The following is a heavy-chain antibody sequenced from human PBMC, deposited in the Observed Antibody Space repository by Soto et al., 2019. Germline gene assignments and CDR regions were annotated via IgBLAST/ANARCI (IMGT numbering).Heavy chain of an antibody. V-gene: IGHV1-8*01. CDR3: ARVKIATVTTISRRGAYYYMDV. J-gene: IGHJ6*03. D-gene: IGHD4-17*01. Sequence: ASVKVSCKASGYTFTSYDINWVRQATGQGLEWMGWMNPNSGNTGYAQKFQGRVTMTRNTFISTAYMELSSLRSEDTAVYYCARVKIATVTTISRRGAYYYMDVWGKGTTVTVSS. CDR1: GYTFTSYD. CDR2: MNPNSGNT.